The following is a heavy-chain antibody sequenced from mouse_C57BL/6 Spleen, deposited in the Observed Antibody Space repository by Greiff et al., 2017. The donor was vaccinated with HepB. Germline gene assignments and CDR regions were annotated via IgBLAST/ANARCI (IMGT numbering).Heavy chain of an antibody. CDR3: ARDGGGYDYDERRNWYFDV. D-gene: IGHD2-4*01. CDR1: GFTFSSYA. V-gene: IGHV5-4*01. Sequence: EVQLVESGGGLVKPGGSLKLSCAASGFTFSSYAMSWVRQTPEKRLEWVATISDGGSYTYYPDNVKGRFTISRDNAKNNLYLQMSHLKSEDTAMYYCARDGGGYDYDERRNWYFDVWGTGTTVTVSS. CDR2: ISDGGSYT. J-gene: IGHJ1*03.